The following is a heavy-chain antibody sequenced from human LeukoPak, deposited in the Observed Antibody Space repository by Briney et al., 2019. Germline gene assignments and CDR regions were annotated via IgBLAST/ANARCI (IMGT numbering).Heavy chain of an antibody. CDR2: IYHSGST. J-gene: IGHJ3*02. CDR3: ARGDHDAFDI. CDR1: GGSISSSSYY. Sequence: PSETLSLTCTVSGGSISSSSYYWGWIRQPPGKGLEWIGEIYHSGSTNYNPSLKSRVTISVDTSKNQFSLKLSSVTAADTAVYYCARGDHDAFDIWGQGTMVTVSS. V-gene: IGHV4-39*07.